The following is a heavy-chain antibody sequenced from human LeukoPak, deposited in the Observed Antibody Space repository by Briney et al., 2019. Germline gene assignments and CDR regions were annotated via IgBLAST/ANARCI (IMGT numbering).Heavy chain of an antibody. Sequence: PGRSLRLSCAASGFTFSSYGMHWVRQAPGKGLEWVAVISYDGSNKYYADSVKGRFTISRDNSKNTLYLQMNSLGAEDTAVYYCAKNGVVGAIDYWGQGTLVTVSS. CDR3: AKNGVVGAIDY. D-gene: IGHD1-26*01. J-gene: IGHJ4*02. CDR2: ISYDGSNK. V-gene: IGHV3-30*18. CDR1: GFTFSSYG.